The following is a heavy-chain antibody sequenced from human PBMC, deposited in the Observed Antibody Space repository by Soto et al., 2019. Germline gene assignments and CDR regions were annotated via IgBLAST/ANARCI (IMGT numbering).Heavy chain of an antibody. CDR3: ARVLPSPGQLDY. D-gene: IGHD3-10*01. CDR1: GFTFSSYS. CDR2: ISSSSSYI. Sequence: GGSLRLSCAASGFTFSSYSMNWVRQAPGKGLEWVSSISSSSSYIYYADSMKGRFTISRDNAKNSLFLQMNSLRAEDTAVYYCARVLPSPGQLDYCGQGTLVTVSS. J-gene: IGHJ4*02. V-gene: IGHV3-21*01.